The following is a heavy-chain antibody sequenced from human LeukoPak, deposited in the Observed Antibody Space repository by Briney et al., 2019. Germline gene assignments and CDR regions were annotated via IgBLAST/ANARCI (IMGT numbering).Heavy chain of an antibody. CDR3: AKDKTVGSTHYFDS. V-gene: IGHV3-43*01. D-gene: IGHD4-23*01. J-gene: IGHJ4*02. Sequence: YHALDSVKGRFTISRDNFKNSLYLQMNSLRTEDTALYYCAKDKTVGSTHYFDSWGQGTLVTVSS.